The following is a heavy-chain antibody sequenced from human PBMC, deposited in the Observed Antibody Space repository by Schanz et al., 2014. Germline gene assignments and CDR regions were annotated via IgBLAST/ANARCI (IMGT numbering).Heavy chain of an antibody. Sequence: EVQLLESGGGLVQPGGSLRISCAASGFTFSGYAMSWVRQAPGKGLEWVSSIYSSGSTYYADSVRGRFTISRDNSNNTVYLQMNTLRAEDTAVYYCAREDCSATSCYFRYWGQGTLVTVSS. J-gene: IGHJ4*02. CDR2: SIYSSGST. V-gene: IGHV3-23*05. CDR3: AREDCSATSCYFRY. CDR1: GFTFSGYA. D-gene: IGHD2-21*01.